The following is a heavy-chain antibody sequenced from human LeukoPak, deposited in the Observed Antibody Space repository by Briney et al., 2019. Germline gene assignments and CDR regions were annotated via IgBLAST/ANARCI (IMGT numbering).Heavy chain of an antibody. CDR2: ISAYNGNT. CDR1: GYTFTSYG. CDR3: ARDLDYDILTGYYNWWFDP. D-gene: IGHD3-9*01. V-gene: IGHV1-18*04. J-gene: IGHJ5*02. Sequence: ASVKVSCKASGYTFTSYGISWVRQAPGQGLEWMGWISAYNGNTNYAQKLQGRVTMTTDTSTSTAYMELRSLRSDGTAVYYCARDLDYDILTGYYNWWFDPWGQGTLVTVSS.